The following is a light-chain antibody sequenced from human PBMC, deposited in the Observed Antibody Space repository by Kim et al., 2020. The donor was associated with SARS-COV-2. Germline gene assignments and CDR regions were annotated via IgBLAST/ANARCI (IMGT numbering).Light chain of an antibody. CDR3: QQSYSTPFFT. CDR1: QSISSY. Sequence: DIQMTQSPSSLSASVGDRVTITCRASQSISSYLNWYQQKPGKAPKLLIYAASNLQSGVPSRFSASGSGTDFTLTISSLQPEDFATYYCQQSYSTPFFTFGPGTKVDIK. J-gene: IGKJ3*01. V-gene: IGKV1-39*01. CDR2: AAS.